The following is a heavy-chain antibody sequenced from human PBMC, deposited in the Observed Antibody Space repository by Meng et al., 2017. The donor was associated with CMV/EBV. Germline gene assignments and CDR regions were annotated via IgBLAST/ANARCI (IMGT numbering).Heavy chain of an antibody. D-gene: IGHD3-3*01. CDR3: ARPNLFGVVDD. Sequence: GESLKISCAASGFTFSSYSMNWVRQAPGKGLEWVSSISSSSSYIYYADSVKGRFTISRDNAKNSLYLQMNSLRAEATAVYYCARPNLFGVVDDWGQGTLVTVSS. CDR2: ISSSSSYI. CDR1: GFTFSSYS. V-gene: IGHV3-21*01. J-gene: IGHJ4*02.